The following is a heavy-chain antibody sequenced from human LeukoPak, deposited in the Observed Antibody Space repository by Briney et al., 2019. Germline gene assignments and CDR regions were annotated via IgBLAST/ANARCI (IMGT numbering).Heavy chain of an antibody. CDR2: INHSGST. J-gene: IGHJ5*02. V-gene: IGHV4-34*01. D-gene: IGHD5-18*01. Sequence: SETLSLTCAVYGGSFSGYYWSWIRQPPGKGLEWIGEINHSGSTNYNPSLKSRVTISVDTSKNQFSLKLSSVTAADTAVYYCARGRSNPPVTKNWSDPWGQGTLVTVSS. CDR3: ARGRSNPPVTKNWSDP. CDR1: GGSFSGYY.